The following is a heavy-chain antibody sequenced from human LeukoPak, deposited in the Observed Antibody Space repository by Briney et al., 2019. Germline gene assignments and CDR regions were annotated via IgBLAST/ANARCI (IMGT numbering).Heavy chain of an antibody. J-gene: IGHJ4*02. CDR1: GFTFDDYG. Sequence: AGGSLRLSCAASGFTFDDYGMSWVRQAPGKGLEWVSGINWNGGSTGYADSVKGRFTISRDNAKNSLYLQMSSLRAEDTALYYCARDGGSLDDYGDYWGQGTLVTVSS. D-gene: IGHD4/OR15-4a*01. CDR2: INWNGGST. CDR3: ARDGGSLDDYGDY. V-gene: IGHV3-20*04.